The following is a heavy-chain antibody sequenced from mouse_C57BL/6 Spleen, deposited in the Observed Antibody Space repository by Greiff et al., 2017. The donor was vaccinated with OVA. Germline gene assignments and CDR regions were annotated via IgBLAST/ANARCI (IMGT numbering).Heavy chain of an antibody. CDR3: ARSDYDVLGFYAMDY. D-gene: IGHD2-4*01. CDR1: GYTFTSYW. CDR2: IYPSDSET. J-gene: IGHJ4*01. Sequence: QVQLQQPGAELVRPGSSVKLSCKASGYTFTSYWMDWVKQRPGQGLEWIGNIYPSDSETHYNQKFKDKATLTVDKSSSTAYMQLSSLTSEDSAVYYCARSDYDVLGFYAMDYWGQGTSVTVSS. V-gene: IGHV1-61*01.